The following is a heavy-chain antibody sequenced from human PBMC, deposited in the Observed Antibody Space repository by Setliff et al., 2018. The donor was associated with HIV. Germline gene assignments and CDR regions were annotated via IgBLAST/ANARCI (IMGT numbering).Heavy chain of an antibody. CDR3: ARGGTSSNWFGP. Sequence: LSLTCIVSGASISSNTWSWIRQAPGKGLQWIGFIYNSVTTNYNPSLKSRVTISLDTSKNQFSLKLTSVTAADTAVYYCARGGTSSNWFGPWGQGTLVTVAS. D-gene: IGHD2-2*01. J-gene: IGHJ5*02. CDR1: GASISSNT. CDR2: IYNSVTT. V-gene: IGHV4-59*01.